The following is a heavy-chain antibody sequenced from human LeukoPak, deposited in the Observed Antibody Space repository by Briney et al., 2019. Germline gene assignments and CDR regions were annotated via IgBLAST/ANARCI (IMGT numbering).Heavy chain of an antibody. CDR1: GYTFTSYD. V-gene: IGHV1-8*01. D-gene: IGHD4-23*01. CDR2: MNPNSGNT. Sequence: ASVKVSCKASGYTFTSYDINWVRQATGQGLEWMGWMNPNSGNTGYAQKFQGRVTMTRNTSISTAYMGLSSLRSEDTAVYYCARRGRTVGKTYNWFDPWDQGTLVTVSS. J-gene: IGHJ5*02. CDR3: ARRGRTVGKTYNWFDP.